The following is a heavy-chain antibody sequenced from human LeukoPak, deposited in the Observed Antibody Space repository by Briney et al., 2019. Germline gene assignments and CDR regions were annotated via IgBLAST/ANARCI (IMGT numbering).Heavy chain of an antibody. CDR1: GFTFSSYG. D-gene: IGHD2-2*02. Sequence: GGSLRLSCAASGFTFSSYGMHWVRQAPGKGLEWVAFIRYDGSNKYYADSVKGRFTISRDNSKNTLHLQMNSLRAEDTAVYYCAKDLGKYQLLYLDYWGQGTLVTVSS. J-gene: IGHJ4*02. V-gene: IGHV3-30*02. CDR2: IRYDGSNK. CDR3: AKDLGKYQLLYLDY.